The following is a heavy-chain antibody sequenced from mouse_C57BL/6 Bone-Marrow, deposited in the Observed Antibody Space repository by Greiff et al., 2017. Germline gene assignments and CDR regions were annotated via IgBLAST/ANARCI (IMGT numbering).Heavy chain of an antibody. V-gene: IGHV1-85*01. CDR3: ARERVITTVPFAY. J-gene: IGHJ3*01. CDR1: GYTFTSYD. CDR2: IYPRDGST. Sequence: VKLVESGPELVKPGASVKLSCKASGYTFTSYDINWVKQRPGQGLEWIGWIYPRDGSTKYNEKFKGKATLTVDTSSSTAYMELHSLTSEDSAVYVCARERVITTVPFAYWGQGTLVTVSA. D-gene: IGHD1-1*01.